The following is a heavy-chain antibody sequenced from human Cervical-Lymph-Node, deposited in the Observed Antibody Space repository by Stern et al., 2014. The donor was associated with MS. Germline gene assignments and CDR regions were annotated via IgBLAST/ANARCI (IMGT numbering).Heavy chain of an antibody. J-gene: IGHJ4*02. D-gene: IGHD1-26*01. CDR2: IYYTWST. CDR1: GASISSNSHY. Sequence: QLLESGPGLLKPSETLSLTCTVSGASISSNSHYWGWVRQAPGKGLEWIASIYYTWSTNLHPSLKSRVTISVDTSKNQFSLRLSSVTAADTAVYYCARLIRSGSPFDYWGQGTLVTVSS. CDR3: ARLIRSGSPFDY. V-gene: IGHV4-39*01.